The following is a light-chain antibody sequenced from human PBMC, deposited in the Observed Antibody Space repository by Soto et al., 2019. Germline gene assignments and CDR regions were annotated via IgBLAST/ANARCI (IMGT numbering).Light chain of an antibody. V-gene: IGKV3-20*01. CDR1: QSVSSNY. CDR2: GAS. J-gene: IGKJ2*01. CDR3: QQYGSSPLYT. Sequence: EIVLTQSPGTLSLSPGERATLSCRASQSVSSNYLAWYQQKPGQAPRLLIYGASSRATGIPDRFSGSGSGTYFPLTISRLEPADFAVYYCQQYGSSPLYTFGQGTKLEIK.